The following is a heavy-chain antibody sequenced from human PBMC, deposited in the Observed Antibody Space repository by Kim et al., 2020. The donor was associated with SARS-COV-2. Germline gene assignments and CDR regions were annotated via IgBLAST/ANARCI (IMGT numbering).Heavy chain of an antibody. D-gene: IGHD6-19*01. V-gene: IGHV2-5*01. J-gene: IGHJ3*02. Sequence: PSLKSRLTITKDTSKNQVVLTMTNMDPVDTATYYCAHLIAVAGYDDAFDIWGQGTMVTVSS. CDR3: AHLIAVAGYDDAFDI.